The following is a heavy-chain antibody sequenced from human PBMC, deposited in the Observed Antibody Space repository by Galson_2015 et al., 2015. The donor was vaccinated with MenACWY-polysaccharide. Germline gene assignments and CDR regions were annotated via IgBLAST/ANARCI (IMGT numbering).Heavy chain of an antibody. Sequence: SETLSLTCAVSGVSISSSTDWWSWVRQSPRKGLEWIGEIYQSGSSNYNPSLIRRVRISVDKSRSQFSLEMTSVTAADTARYYCARERARDGYGDFDAWGQGILVTVST. D-gene: IGHD5-24*01. CDR1: GVSISSSTDW. CDR2: IYQSGSS. J-gene: IGHJ4*02. V-gene: IGHV4-4*02. CDR3: ARERARDGYGDFDA.